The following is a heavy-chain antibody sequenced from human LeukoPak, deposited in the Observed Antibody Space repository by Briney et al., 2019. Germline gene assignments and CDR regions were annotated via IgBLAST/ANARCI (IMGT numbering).Heavy chain of an antibody. D-gene: IGHD3-10*01. Sequence: GGSLRLSCAASGFTFSDYYMSWIRQAPAKGLEWVSYISSSGSYTNYADSVKGRFTISRDNAKNSLYLQMNSLRAEDTAVYYCASSSSSAGLGTYYHFDYWGQGTLVTVSS. CDR1: GFTFSDYY. J-gene: IGHJ4*02. V-gene: IGHV3-11*06. CDR2: ISSSGSYT. CDR3: ASSSSSAGLGTYYHFDY.